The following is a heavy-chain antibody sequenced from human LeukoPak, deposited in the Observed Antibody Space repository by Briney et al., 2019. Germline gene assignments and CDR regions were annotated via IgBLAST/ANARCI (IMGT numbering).Heavy chain of an antibody. J-gene: IGHJ5*02. D-gene: IGHD6-13*01. CDR1: GFTFSSYS. CDR2: ISSSSSYI. V-gene: IGHV3-21*03. CDR3: TTDPYSSSWYGWFDP. Sequence: GGSLRLSCAASGFTFSSYSMNWVRQAPGKGLEWVSSISSSSSYIYYADSVKGRFTISRDNAKNSLYLQMNSLKTEDTAVYYCTTDPYSSSWYGWFDPWGQGTLVTVSS.